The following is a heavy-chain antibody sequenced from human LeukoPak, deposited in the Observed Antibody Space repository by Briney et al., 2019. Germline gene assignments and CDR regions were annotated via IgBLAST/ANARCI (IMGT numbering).Heavy chain of an antibody. D-gene: IGHD3-22*01. CDR2: ISDDGTSK. V-gene: IGHV3-30*18. CDR1: GFTFTNYG. CDR3: AKCQNYYDSSGPLDH. Sequence: GGSLRLSCAASGFTFTNYGMHWVRQAPGKGLEWVAVISDDGTSKYYADSVKGRFTSSRDNSKNTMFLQMNSLGAEDTAVYYCAKCQNYYDSSGPLDHWGQGTLVTVSS. J-gene: IGHJ4*02.